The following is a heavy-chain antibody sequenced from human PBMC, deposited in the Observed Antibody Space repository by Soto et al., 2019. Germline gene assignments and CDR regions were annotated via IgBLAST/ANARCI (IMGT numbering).Heavy chain of an antibody. CDR3: AKDRWYSSGWYNYYGMDV. V-gene: IGHV3-23*01. J-gene: IGHJ6*02. D-gene: IGHD6-19*01. CDR1: GFTCSTSA. CDR2: IIDTGGST. Sequence: EVQLLDSGGGLVQPGGSLRLSCAASGFTCSTSAMTWVRQAPGKGLEWVSGIIDTGGSTYYADSVKGRFTISRDNSKNSLYLQMNSLQAEDTAVYYCAKDRWYSSGWYNYYGMDVWGQGTAVTVAS.